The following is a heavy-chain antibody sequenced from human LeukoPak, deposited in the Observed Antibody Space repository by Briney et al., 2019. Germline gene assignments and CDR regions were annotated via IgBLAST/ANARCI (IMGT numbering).Heavy chain of an antibody. V-gene: IGHV3-13*01. CDR1: GFTFSSYS. CDR2: IGTAGDT. Sequence: GGSLRLSCAASGFTFSSYSMNWVRQATGKGLEWVSAIGTAGDTYYPGSVKGRFTISRENAKNSLYLQMNSLRAGDTAVYYCARVSRDCSSTSCYKSAFDIWGQGTMVTVSS. CDR3: ARVSRDCSSTSCYKSAFDI. J-gene: IGHJ3*02. D-gene: IGHD2-2*01.